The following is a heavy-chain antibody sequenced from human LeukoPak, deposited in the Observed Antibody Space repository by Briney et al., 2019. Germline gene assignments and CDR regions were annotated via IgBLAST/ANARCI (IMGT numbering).Heavy chain of an antibody. CDR3: ARDLGSGNIAAALDY. CDR2: IKQDGSEK. J-gene: IGHJ4*02. CDR1: GFTFSSYW. D-gene: IGHD6-13*01. Sequence: GGSLRLSCAASGFTFSSYWMSWVRQAPGKGLEWVANIKQDGSEKYYVDSVKGRFTISRGNAKNSLYLQMNSLRAEDTAVYYCARDLGSGNIAAALDYWGQGTLVTVSS. V-gene: IGHV3-7*01.